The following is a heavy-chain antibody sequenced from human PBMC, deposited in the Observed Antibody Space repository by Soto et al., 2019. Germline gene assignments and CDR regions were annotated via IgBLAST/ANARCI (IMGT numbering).Heavy chain of an antibody. Sequence: SETLSLTCAVSGDSISSYYWSWIRQPPGKGLEWIGYIYYSGSTNYNPSLKSRVSISVDTSKNQFSLKLSSVTAADTAVYYCARTRMGSRWYGSMDVWGQGTAVTVSS. CDR2: IYYSGST. CDR1: GDSISSYY. D-gene: IGHD6-13*01. J-gene: IGHJ6*02. V-gene: IGHV4-59*01. CDR3: ARTRMGSRWYGSMDV.